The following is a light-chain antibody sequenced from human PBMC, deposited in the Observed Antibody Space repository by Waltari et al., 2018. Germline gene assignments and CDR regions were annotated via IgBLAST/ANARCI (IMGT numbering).Light chain of an antibody. V-gene: IGLV1-40*01. Sequence: QSVLTQPPSVSGAPGQRVTIYCTGSISNIGPGYDVHWYQQLPGTAPKLLIYGNNNRPVGVPDRFSGYKSGTSASLAITGLQSDDEADYCCQSYDNLLGGGVFGGGTKLTVL. CDR3: QSYDNLLGGGV. CDR1: ISNIGPGYD. CDR2: GNN. J-gene: IGLJ2*01.